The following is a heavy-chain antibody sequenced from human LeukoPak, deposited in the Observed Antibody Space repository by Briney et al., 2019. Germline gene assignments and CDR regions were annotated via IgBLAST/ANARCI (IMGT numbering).Heavy chain of an antibody. D-gene: IGHD6-13*01. CDR2: IRYDGSNK. CDR1: GFTFSSYG. CDR3: AKGRAPSSSCWCDY. J-gene: IGHJ4*02. Sequence: GGSLRLSCAASGFTFSSYGMHWVRQAPGKGLEWVAFIRYDGSNKYYADSVKGRFTISRDKSKNTLYLQMNSLRAEDTAVYYCAKGRAPSSSCWCDYWGQGTLVTVSS. V-gene: IGHV3-30*02.